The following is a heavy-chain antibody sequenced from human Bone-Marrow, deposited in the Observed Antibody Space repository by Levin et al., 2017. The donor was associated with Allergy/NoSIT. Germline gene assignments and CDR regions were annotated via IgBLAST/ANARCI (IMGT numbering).Heavy chain of an antibody. CDR3: ARGNHSSSWYSSPPTDYYYYYGMDV. CDR2: IYTSGST. D-gene: IGHD6-13*01. V-gene: IGHV4-4*07. Sequence: ESLKISCTVSGGSISSYYWSWIRQPAGKGLEWIGRIYTSGSTNYNPSLKSRVTMSVDTSKNQFSLKLSSVTAADTAVYYCARGNHSSSWYSSPPTDYYYYYGMDVWGQGTTVTVSS. CDR1: GGSISSYY. J-gene: IGHJ6*02.